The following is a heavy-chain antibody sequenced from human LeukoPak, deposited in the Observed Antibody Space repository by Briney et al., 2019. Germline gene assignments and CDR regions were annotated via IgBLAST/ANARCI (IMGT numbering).Heavy chain of an antibody. CDR3: ATDLHNLWCYYGMDV. D-gene: IGHD2-21*01. J-gene: IGHJ6*02. V-gene: IGHV1-2*04. CDR2: INPNSGGT. Sequence: GASVKVSCKASGYTFTGYYMHWVRQAPGQGLEWMGWINPNSGGTNYAQKFQGWVTMTRDTSISTAYMELSRLRSDDTAVYYCATDLHNLWCYYGMDVWGQGTTVTVSS. CDR1: GYTFTGYY.